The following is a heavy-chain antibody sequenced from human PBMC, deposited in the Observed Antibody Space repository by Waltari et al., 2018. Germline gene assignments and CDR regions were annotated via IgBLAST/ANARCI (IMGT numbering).Heavy chain of an antibody. CDR2: IWPGDSDT. Sequence: EVQLVQSGAEAKKPGESLKISCKGSGYIFTNYWIGWVRHMPGKGLEWMGIIWPGDSDTKNSPSFQGQVTISVDKSSSTADLHLSSLKASDTAIYYCARGRYYFDYWGQGTLVTVSS. V-gene: IGHV5-51*01. D-gene: IGHD3-16*02. J-gene: IGHJ4*02. CDR1: GYIFTNYW. CDR3: ARGRYYFDY.